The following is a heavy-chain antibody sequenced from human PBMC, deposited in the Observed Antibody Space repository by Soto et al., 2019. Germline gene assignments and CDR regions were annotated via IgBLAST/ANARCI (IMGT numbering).Heavy chain of an antibody. D-gene: IGHD2-15*01. V-gene: IGHV3-23*01. J-gene: IGHJ4*02. CDR1: GFTFSNYA. Sequence: EVQLLESGGGLVQPGGSLRLSCAASGFTFSNYAMSWVRQAPGKGLEWVSAIAGDSATAYYTDSVKGRFTISRDNSKNTRYLQVNSLRAEDTAVYYCGKLSGTSCYAPLDYWGQGTLVTVSS. CDR2: IAGDSATA. CDR3: GKLSGTSCYAPLDY.